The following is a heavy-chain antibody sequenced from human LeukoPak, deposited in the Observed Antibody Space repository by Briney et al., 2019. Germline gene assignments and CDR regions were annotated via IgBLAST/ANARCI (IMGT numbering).Heavy chain of an antibody. D-gene: IGHD1-26*01. CDR3: ARVRVGATRVTANFDY. CDR1: GGTFSSYA. V-gene: IGHV1-2*02. Sequence: ASVKVSCKASGGTFSSYAISWVRQAPGQGLEWMGWINPNSGGTNYAQKFQGRVTMTRDTSISTAYMELSRLRSDDTAVYYCARVRVGATRVTANFDYWGQGTLVTVSS. CDR2: INPNSGGT. J-gene: IGHJ4*02.